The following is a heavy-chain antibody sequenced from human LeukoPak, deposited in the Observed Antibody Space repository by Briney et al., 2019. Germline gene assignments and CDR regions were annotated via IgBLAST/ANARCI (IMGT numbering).Heavy chain of an antibody. CDR2: ISDTGKTT. Sequence: GESLRLSCEASGFAFSNHAMTWVRQAPGEGLQWVSTISDTGKTTFYRDSVRGRFTISRDISNNTLYLQMDGLRADDTAVYYCARGGAYDYGVLDAWGQGTPVTVSS. J-gene: IGHJ5*02. CDR1: GFAFSNHA. V-gene: IGHV3-23*01. D-gene: IGHD4/OR15-4a*01. CDR3: ARGGAYDYGVLDA.